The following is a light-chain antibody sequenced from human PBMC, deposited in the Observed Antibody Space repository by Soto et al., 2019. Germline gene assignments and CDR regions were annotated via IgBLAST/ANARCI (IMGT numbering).Light chain of an antibody. CDR1: QGISIW. CDR2: AAS. Sequence: DIQMTQSPSSVSASVGDRVTITCRASQGISIWLAWYQHKPGKAPKLLIYAASSLKTGVPSRFSGSGSGREFTLTISSLQPEDFATYYCKQANSFPVTFGGGTKVEIK. V-gene: IGKV1-12*01. J-gene: IGKJ4*01. CDR3: KQANSFPVT.